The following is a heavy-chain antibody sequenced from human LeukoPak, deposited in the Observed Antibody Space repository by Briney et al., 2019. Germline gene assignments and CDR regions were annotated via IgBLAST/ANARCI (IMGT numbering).Heavy chain of an antibody. CDR2: IYYSGST. Sequence: SETLSLTCTVSGGSISSYYWSWIRQPPGKGLEWIGYIYYSGSTNYNPSLKSRVTISVDTSKNQFSLKLSSVTAADTDVYYCARDRVAVAGQYQNWFDPWGQGTLVTVSS. J-gene: IGHJ5*02. V-gene: IGHV4-59*01. CDR1: GGSISSYY. CDR3: ARDRVAVAGQYQNWFDP. D-gene: IGHD6-19*01.